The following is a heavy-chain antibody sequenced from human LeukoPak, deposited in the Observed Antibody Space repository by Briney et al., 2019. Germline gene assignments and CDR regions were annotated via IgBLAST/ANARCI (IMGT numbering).Heavy chain of an antibody. Sequence: GASVKVSFKASVYTFTGYYIHWVRQAPGQGLEWMGWINPNTGGANYAQKFQGRVIMTTDTSISTAYMELTRLRPDDTAVHYCARGESSHYDYCGQATLVTVSS. CDR1: VYTFTGYY. V-gene: IGHV1-2*02. D-gene: IGHD6-13*01. J-gene: IGHJ4*02. CDR3: ARGESSHYDY. CDR2: INPNTGGA.